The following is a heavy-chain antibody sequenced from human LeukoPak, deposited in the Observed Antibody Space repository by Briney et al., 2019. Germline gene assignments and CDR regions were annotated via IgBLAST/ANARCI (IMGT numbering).Heavy chain of an antibody. CDR1: GGSFSGYY. Sequence: PSETLSLTCAVYGGSFSGYYWSWIRQPPGKGLEWIGEINHSGSTNYNPSLKSRVTISVDTSKNQFSLKLSSVTAADTAVYYCASSSGGWYYDYWGQGTLVTVSS. V-gene: IGHV4-34*01. CDR3: ASSSGGWYYDY. D-gene: IGHD6-19*01. CDR2: INHSGST. J-gene: IGHJ4*02.